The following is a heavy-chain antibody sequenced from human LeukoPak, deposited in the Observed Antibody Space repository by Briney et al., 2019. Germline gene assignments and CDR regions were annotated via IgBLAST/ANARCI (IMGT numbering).Heavy chain of an antibody. CDR3: ARDPNLYSGTYDTY. J-gene: IGHJ4*02. D-gene: IGHD1-26*01. V-gene: IGHV3-7*03. CDR1: GVTFSSHW. CDR2: IKQDGRER. Sequence: GGSLRLSCVVSGVTFSSHWMSWVRQAPGKGLEWVANIKQDGRERYYVDPVKGRFTISRDNAKNSVFLQMNSLRAEDTAVYYCARDPNLYSGTYDTYWGQGTLVTVSS.